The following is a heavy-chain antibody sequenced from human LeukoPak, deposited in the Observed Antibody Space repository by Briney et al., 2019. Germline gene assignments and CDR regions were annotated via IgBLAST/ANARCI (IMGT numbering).Heavy chain of an antibody. CDR3: AKGGIAARNNYYYYMDV. J-gene: IGHJ6*03. Sequence: GGSLRLSCAASGFTFSSYGMHWVRQAPGKGLEWVAFIRYDGSNKYYADSVKGRITISRDNSKNTLYLQMNSLRAEDTAVYYCAKGGIAARNNYYYYMDVWGKGTTVTVSS. CDR1: GFTFSSYG. CDR2: IRYDGSNK. V-gene: IGHV3-30*02. D-gene: IGHD6-6*01.